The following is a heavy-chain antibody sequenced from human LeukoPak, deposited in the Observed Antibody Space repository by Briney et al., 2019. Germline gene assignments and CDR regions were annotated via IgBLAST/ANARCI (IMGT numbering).Heavy chain of an antibody. Sequence: GGSLRLYCAASGFTFSSYAMSWVRQATGKGLEWVSAISGSGGSTYYADSVKGRFTISRDNSKNTLYLQMNSLRAEDTAVYYCASSIAAAPYYFDYWGQGTLVTVSS. CDR1: GFTFSSYA. V-gene: IGHV3-23*01. D-gene: IGHD6-13*01. CDR3: ASSIAAAPYYFDY. J-gene: IGHJ4*02. CDR2: ISGSGGST.